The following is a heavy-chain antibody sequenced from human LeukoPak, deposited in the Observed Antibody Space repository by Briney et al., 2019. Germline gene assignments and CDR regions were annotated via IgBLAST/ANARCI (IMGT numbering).Heavy chain of an antibody. CDR3: ANGVVVAASYYFDY. J-gene: IGHJ4*02. CDR2: INHSGST. CDR1: GGSFSGYY. D-gene: IGHD2-15*01. V-gene: IGHV4-34*01. Sequence: SETLSLTCAVYGGSFSGYYWSWIRQPPGKGLEWSGEINHSGSTNYNPSLKSRVTISVDTSKNQFTLKLSSVTAADTAVYYCANGVVVAASYYFDYWGQGTLVTVSS.